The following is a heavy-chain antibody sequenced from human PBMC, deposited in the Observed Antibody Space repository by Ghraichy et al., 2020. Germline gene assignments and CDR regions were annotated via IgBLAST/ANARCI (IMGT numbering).Heavy chain of an antibody. CDR3: ARVGNIYCSGGICLNGWFDP. D-gene: IGHD2-15*01. Sequence: ASVKVSCRASGYSFTDYYMHWVRQAPGQGLEWMGWINPNSGGTNFAQKFQGRVTMTRDTSISTAYMELSSLTSDDTAVYYCARVGNIYCSGGICLNGWFDPWGQGTLVTVSS. CDR1: GYSFTDYY. J-gene: IGHJ5*02. CDR2: INPNSGGT. V-gene: IGHV1-2*02.